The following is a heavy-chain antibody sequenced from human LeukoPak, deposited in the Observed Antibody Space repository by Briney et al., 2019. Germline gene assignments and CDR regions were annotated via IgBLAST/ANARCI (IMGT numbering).Heavy chain of an antibody. CDR1: GFTFSSYE. D-gene: IGHD3-22*01. J-gene: IGHJ4*02. CDR3: ARDYYDSSGYILYFDY. Sequence: GGSLRLSCAASGFTFSSYEMNWVRQAPGKGLEWVSYISSNGSTIYYADSVKGRFTISRGNAKNSLYLQMNSLRAEDTAVYYCARDYYDSSGYILYFDYWGQGTLVTVSS. V-gene: IGHV3-48*03. CDR2: ISSNGSTI.